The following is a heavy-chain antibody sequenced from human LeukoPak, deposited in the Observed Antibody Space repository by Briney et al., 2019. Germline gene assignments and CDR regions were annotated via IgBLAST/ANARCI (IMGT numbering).Heavy chain of an antibody. CDR3: AKPSMTFWFDP. V-gene: IGHV3-23*01. J-gene: IGHJ5*02. Sequence: GGSLRLSCAASGFTLSSYSMSWGRQAPGKGLEWVSAISGSGGSTYYADSVKGRFTISRDNSKNTLYLQMNSLRAEDTAVYYCAKPSMTFWFDPWGQGTLVTVSS. CDR1: GFTLSSYS. CDR2: ISGSGGST.